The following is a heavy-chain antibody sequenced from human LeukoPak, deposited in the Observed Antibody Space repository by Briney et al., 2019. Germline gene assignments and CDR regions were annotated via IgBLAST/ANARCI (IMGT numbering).Heavy chain of an antibody. CDR3: ARAYNWNLNWFDP. CDR1: SGSISSYY. J-gene: IGHJ5*02. V-gene: IGHV4-4*07. D-gene: IGHD1-20*01. CDR2: IYASGRT. Sequence: RPSETLSLTCTVSSGSISSYYWTWIRQPAGRGLEWIGRIYASGRTSYNPSLKSRVTISVDKSKNQFSLKLSSVTAADTAVYYCARAYNWNLNWFDPWGQGTLVTVSS.